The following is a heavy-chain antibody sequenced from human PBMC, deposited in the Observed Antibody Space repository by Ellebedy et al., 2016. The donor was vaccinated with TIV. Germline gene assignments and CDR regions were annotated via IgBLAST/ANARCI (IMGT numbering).Heavy chain of an antibody. V-gene: IGHV4-39*01. Sequence: MPSETLSLTCTVSGGSISTSSYYWGWIRQPPGKGLEWIGSINYEGISSTNVALKSRATMSVDTSKNEFSLKLTSVTATDTAMYYCARHFGPQVRAVEFDPWGQGTQVTVSS. CDR3: ARHFGPQVRAVEFDP. CDR2: INYEGIS. J-gene: IGHJ5*02. D-gene: IGHD3-10*01. CDR1: GGSISTSSYY.